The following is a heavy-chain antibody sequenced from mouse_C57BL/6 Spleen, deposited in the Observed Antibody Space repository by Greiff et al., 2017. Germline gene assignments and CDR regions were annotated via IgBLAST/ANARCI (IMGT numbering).Heavy chain of an antibody. CDR1: GYTFTSYW. J-gene: IGHJ1*03. Sequence: QVHVKQPGAELVKPGASVKMSCKASGYTFTSYWITWVKQRPGQGLEWIGDIYPGSGSTNYNEKFKSKATLTVSTSSSTAYMQLSSLTSEDSAVDDCAINGYDEREREDCDVWGTGTTVTVSA. D-gene: IGHD2-2*01. V-gene: IGHV1-55*01. CDR2: IYPGSGST. CDR3: AINGYDEREREDCDV.